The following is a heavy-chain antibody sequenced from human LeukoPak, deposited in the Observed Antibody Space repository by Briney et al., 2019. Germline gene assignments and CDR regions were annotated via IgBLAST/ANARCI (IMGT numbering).Heavy chain of an antibody. J-gene: IGHJ4*02. D-gene: IGHD3-22*01. Sequence: GGSLRLSCAASGFTFSSYGMHWVRQAPGKGLEWVAVIWYDGSNKYYADSVKGRFTISRDNSKNTLYLQMNSLRAEDTAVYYCARDHGSSGYLDYWGQGTLVTVSS. CDR3: ARDHGSSGYLDY. CDR1: GFTFSSYG. V-gene: IGHV3-33*01. CDR2: IWYDGSNK.